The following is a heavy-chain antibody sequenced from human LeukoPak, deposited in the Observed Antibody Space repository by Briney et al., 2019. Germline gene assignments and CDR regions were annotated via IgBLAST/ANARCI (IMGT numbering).Heavy chain of an antibody. CDR1: RFSFSTYA. CDR3: VKDQVLVGRVFFDS. Sequence: GGSLRLSCEASRFSFSTYAMSWVRQAPGKGREWVSGIGVSGTTTYYTDSVKGRFTISRANSKNTLYLQMSSLRVEDTALYYCVKDQVLVGRVFFDSWGQGTLVTVSS. D-gene: IGHD1-26*01. V-gene: IGHV3-23*01. J-gene: IGHJ4*02. CDR2: IGVSGTTT.